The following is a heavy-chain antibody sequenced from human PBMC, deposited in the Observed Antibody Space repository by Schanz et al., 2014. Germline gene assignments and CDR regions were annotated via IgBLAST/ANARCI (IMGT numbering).Heavy chain of an antibody. CDR1: EYSFTSYS. Sequence: QVHLVQSGAEVKRPGASVKVSCKASEYSFTSYSMHWVRQAPEQRLEWMGWINTGSGDTKYSQNFQGRVTITRDTSASTAYMELRSLRSDDTAVYYCARDAADFYDILTEEDYWGQGTLVTVSS. V-gene: IGHV1-3*04. J-gene: IGHJ4*02. D-gene: IGHD3-9*01. CDR3: ARDAADFYDILTEEDY. CDR2: INTGSGDT.